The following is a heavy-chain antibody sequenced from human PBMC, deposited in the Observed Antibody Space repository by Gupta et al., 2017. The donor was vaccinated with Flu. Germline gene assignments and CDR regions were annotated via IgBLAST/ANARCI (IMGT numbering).Heavy chain of an antibody. CDR3: ARGLPSFRYHRDWYFDL. CDR1: GGSFSGYY. V-gene: IGHV4-34*01. CDR2: INHSGST. Sequence: QVQLQQWGAGLLKPSETLSLTCAVYGGSFSGYYWSWIRQPPGKGLEWIGEINHSGSTNYNPSLKSRVTISVDTSKNQFSLKLSSVTAADTAVYYCARGLPSFRYHRDWYFDLWGRGTLVTVSS. J-gene: IGHJ2*01. D-gene: IGHD1-14*01.